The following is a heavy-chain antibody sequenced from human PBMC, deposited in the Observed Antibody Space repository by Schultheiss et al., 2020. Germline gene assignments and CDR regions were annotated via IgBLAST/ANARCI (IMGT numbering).Heavy chain of an antibody. V-gene: IGHV3-48*01. CDR3: AREDIVGATTADY. CDR1: GFTFSSYS. Sequence: GGSLRLSCAASGFTFSSYSMNWVRQAPGKGLEWVSYIRSSSSTIYYADSVKGRFTISRDNAKNSLYLQMNSLRAEDTAVYYCAREDIVGATTADYWGQGTLVTVSS. D-gene: IGHD1-26*01. CDR2: IRSSSSTI. J-gene: IGHJ4*02.